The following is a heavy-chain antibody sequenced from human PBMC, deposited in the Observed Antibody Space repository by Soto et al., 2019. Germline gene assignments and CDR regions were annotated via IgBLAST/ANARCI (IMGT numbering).Heavy chain of an antibody. CDR3: AVAMVREILIFESSGMHV. CDR1: GGSFNNYA. Sequence: QVHLVQSGAEVKKPGSSVKVSCKTSGGSFNNYAVSWVRQAPGQGLEWMGGIIPNFDTPNYAQKLQDRVTIIADESTSTVYMKLRSLRSNDTAVYYCAVAMVREILIFESSGMHVWGQGTTVIVSS. D-gene: IGHD3-10*01. V-gene: IGHV1-69*01. CDR2: IIPNFDTP. J-gene: IGHJ6*02.